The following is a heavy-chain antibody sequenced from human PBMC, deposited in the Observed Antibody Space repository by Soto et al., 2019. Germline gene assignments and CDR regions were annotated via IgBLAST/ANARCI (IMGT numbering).Heavy chain of an antibody. D-gene: IGHD3-16*02. J-gene: IGHJ6*02. CDR3: ARVNPYVYVWGSYPNYGMDV. CDR2: INAGNGNT. V-gene: IGHV1-3*01. Sequence: QVQLVQSGAEVKKPGASVKVSCKASGYTFTSYAMHWVRQAPGQRLEWMGWINAGNGNTKYSQKFQGRVTITRDTSASTAYMELSSLRSEDTAVYYCARVNPYVYVWGSYPNYGMDVWGQGTTVTVSS. CDR1: GYTFTSYA.